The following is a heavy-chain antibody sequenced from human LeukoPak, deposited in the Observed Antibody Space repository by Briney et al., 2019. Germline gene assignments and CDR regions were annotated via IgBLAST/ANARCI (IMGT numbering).Heavy chain of an antibody. V-gene: IGHV3-30*02. CDR1: GFTFRTYG. CDR2: IRLDGSNK. J-gene: IGHJ4*02. CDR3: AKDGASEWVAARHFDN. Sequence: GSLRLPCAASGFTFRTYGMHWVRQAPGKGLGWVAFIRLDGSNKYYADSVKGRFTISRDNFKNTLYLQMNSLTTDETAVYYCAKDGASEWVAARHFDNWGQGTLVTVSS. D-gene: IGHD6-6*01.